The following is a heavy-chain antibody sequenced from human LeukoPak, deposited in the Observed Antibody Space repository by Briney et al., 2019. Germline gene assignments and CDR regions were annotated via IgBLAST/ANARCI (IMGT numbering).Heavy chain of an antibody. V-gene: IGHV4-39*07. Sequence: PSETLSLTCTVSGGSISSSSYYWGWIRQPPGKGLEWIGSIYYSGSTNYNPSLKSRVTISVDKSKNQFSLKLSSVTAADTAVYYCARATYHSGAGSYIYYYMNVWGKGTTVIVSS. J-gene: IGHJ6*03. CDR2: IYYSGST. CDR3: ARATYHSGAGSYIYYYMNV. D-gene: IGHD3-10*01. CDR1: GGSISSSSYY.